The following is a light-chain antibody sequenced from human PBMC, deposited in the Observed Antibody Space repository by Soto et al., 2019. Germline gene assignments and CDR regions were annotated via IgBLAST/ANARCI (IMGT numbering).Light chain of an antibody. CDR1: SSNVESYNL. V-gene: IGLV2-23*01. J-gene: IGLJ2*01. CDR3: SSYAGAVV. CDR2: DGS. Sequence: QSALTQPASVSGSPGQSITISCTRTSSNVESYNLVSWYQHPPGKAPKLIIYDGSERPSGVSNRFSGAQSGHSASLTISGLQAEDEDYYYCSSYAGAVVFGGGTKLTVL.